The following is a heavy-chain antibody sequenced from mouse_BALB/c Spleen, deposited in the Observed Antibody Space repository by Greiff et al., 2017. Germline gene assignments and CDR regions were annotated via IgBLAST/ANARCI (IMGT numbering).Heavy chain of an antibody. V-gene: IGHV5-6-4*01. CDR3: TREIYRYFDY. CDR1: GFTFSSYT. D-gene: IGHD2-14*01. Sequence: EVKLQESGGGLVKPGGSLKLSCAASGFTFSSYTMSWVRQTPEKRLEWVATISSGGSYTYYPDSVKGRFTISRDNAKNTLYLQMSSLKSEDTAMYYCTREIYRYFDYWGQGTTLTVSS. J-gene: IGHJ2*01. CDR2: ISSGGSYT.